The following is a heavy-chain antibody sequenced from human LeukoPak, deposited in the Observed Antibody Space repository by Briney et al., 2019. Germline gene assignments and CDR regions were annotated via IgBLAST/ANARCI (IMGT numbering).Heavy chain of an antibody. V-gene: IGHV4-39*01. J-gene: IGHJ4*02. CDR2: TFYTGST. CDR1: GGSVSNSLNY. CDR3: ARLSKGRYFDYIFDY. D-gene: IGHD3-9*01. Sequence: SETLSLTCTVSGGSVSNSLNYWGWIRHPPGKGLEWIGNTFYTGSTYSNPTLKSRVTMSVDTSKNQFSLKLSSVTAADTAVYYCARLSKGRYFDYIFDYWGQGTLLTVSS.